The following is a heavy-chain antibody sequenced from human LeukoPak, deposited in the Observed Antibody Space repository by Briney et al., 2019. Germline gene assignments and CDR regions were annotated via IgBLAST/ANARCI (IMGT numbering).Heavy chain of an antibody. CDR1: GGSISSYY. D-gene: IGHD3-10*01. CDR2: IYYSGST. J-gene: IGHJ4*02. V-gene: IGHV4-59*08. CDR3: ARTRYYYGSRSYGAPYYFDY. Sequence: SETLSLTCTVSGGSISSYYWSWIRQPPGKGLEWIGYIYYSGSTNYNPSLKSRVTISVDTSKNQFSLKLSSVTAADTAVYYCARTRYYYGSRSYGAPYYFDYWGQGTLVTVSS.